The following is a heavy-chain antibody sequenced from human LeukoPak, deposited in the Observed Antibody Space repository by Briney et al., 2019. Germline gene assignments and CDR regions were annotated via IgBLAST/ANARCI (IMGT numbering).Heavy chain of an antibody. CDR2: ISVSGGDT. CDR1: GFTFSSYA. D-gene: IGHD4-23*01. V-gene: IGHV3-23*01. Sequence: GGSLRLSCAASGFTFSSYAMSWVRQAPGKGLEWASAISVSGGDTYYADSVKGRFTISRDNSKNTLYLQMNSLRAEDTAVYYCATSLYGGNYYWGQGTLVTVSS. J-gene: IGHJ4*02. CDR3: ATSLYGGNYY.